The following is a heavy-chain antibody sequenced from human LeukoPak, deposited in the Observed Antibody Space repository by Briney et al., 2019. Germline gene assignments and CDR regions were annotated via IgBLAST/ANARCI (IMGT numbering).Heavy chain of an antibody. J-gene: IGHJ4*02. CDR3: ARGVAGTGLGGAFDY. Sequence: PSETLSLTCTVSGGSVSSGSYYWSWIRQPPGKELEWIGYIYYSGTTNYNPSLNSRVTISVDTSKNQFSLKLSSVTATDTAVYYCARGVAGTGLGGAFDYWGQGTLVTVSS. CDR2: IYYSGTT. V-gene: IGHV4-61*01. D-gene: IGHD1-1*01. CDR1: GGSVSSGSYY.